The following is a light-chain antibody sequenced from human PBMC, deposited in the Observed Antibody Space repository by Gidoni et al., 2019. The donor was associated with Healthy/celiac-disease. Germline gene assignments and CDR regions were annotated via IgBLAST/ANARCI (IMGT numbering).Light chain of an antibody. V-gene: IGLV2-23*02. CDR1: SSDAGSYNL. CDR2: EVS. CDR3: CSYAGSSPYV. J-gene: IGLJ1*01. Sequence: QSALTQPASVSGSPGQSITISCTGTSSDAGSYNLVSWYQQHPGKAPKLMIYEVSKRPSGVSNRFSGSKSGNTASLTSSGLQAEDEADYYCCSYAGSSPYVFGTGTKVTVL.